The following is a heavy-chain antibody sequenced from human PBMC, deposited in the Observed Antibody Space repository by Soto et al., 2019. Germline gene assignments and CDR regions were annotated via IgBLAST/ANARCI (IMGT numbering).Heavy chain of an antibody. CDR3: ATYSYSGYYYGMDV. Sequence: ASVKVSCKASGYTFTSYGISWVRQAPGQGLEWMGWISAYNGNTNYAQKHKGRVTMTTDTSTSTAYMELRSLRSDDTAVYYCATYSYSGYYYGMDVWGQGTTVTVSS. J-gene: IGHJ6*02. CDR1: GYTFTSYG. D-gene: IGHD2-15*01. CDR2: ISAYNGNT. V-gene: IGHV1-18*01.